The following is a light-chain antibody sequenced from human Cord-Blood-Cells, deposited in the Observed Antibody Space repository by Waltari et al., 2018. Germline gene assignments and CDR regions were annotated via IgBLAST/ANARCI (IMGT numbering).Light chain of an antibody. V-gene: IGLV1-44*01. Sequence: QSVLTQPPSASGTPGQRVTISCSGSSSNLGSNTVNWYQQLPGTAPKLLIYRNNQRPSGVPDRFSGSKSGTSASLAISGLQAEDEADYYCAAWDDSLNVVFGGGTKLTVL. CDR1: SSNLGSNT. CDR3: AAWDDSLNVV. J-gene: IGLJ2*01. CDR2: RNN.